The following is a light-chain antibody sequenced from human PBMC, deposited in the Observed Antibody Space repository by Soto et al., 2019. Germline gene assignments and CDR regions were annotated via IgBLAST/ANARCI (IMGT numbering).Light chain of an antibody. CDR3: QQFHTIPWT. CDR2: WAS. V-gene: IGKV4-1*01. CDR1: QTVLNSSNNKTY. Sequence: DIVMTQSPDSLAVSLGERATLDFRSSQTVLNSSNNKTYLAWYRQRPGPPPTLLINWASTRQSGVPALFRGSGSGTEFTLTITDLQAEDLAVYYCQQFHTIPWTFGQGTKVDIK. J-gene: IGKJ1*01.